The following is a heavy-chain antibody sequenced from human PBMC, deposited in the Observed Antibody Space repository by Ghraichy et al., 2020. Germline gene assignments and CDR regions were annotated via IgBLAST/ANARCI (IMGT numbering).Heavy chain of an antibody. CDR3: ARYCITTICYGSDSYYGMDV. Sequence: GESLNISCAASGFTFSSYAMSWVRQTPGKGLEWVSAISDSGGDTYYADSVRGRFTISRDNSKSTLYLQMNGLRAEDTAVYYCARYCITTICYGSDSYYGMDVWGQGTTVTVSS. CDR2: ISDSGGDT. V-gene: IGHV3-23*01. CDR1: GFTFSSYA. J-gene: IGHJ6*02. D-gene: IGHD2-2*01.